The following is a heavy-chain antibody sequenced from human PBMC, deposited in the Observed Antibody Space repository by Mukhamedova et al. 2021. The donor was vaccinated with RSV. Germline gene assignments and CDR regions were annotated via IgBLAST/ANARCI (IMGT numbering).Heavy chain of an antibody. V-gene: IGHV1-69*06. CDR2: IIPIFGTA. D-gene: IGHD2-2*01. J-gene: IGHJ6*03. CDR3: ARGQDIVVVPAAPIAYYYYMDV. Sequence: MGGIIPIFGTANYAQKFQGRVTITADKSTSTAYMELSSLRSEDTAVYYCARGQDIVVVPAAPIAYYYYMDVWGKGTTVTVSS.